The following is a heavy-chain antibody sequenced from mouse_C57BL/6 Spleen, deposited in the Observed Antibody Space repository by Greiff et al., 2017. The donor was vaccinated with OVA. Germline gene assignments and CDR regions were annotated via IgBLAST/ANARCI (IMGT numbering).Heavy chain of an antibody. CDR1: GFTFSDYY. J-gene: IGHJ4*01. D-gene: IGHD1-1*01. CDR3: ARGDYGSSYGYAMDY. V-gene: IGHV5-16*01. CDR2: INYDGSST. Sequence: DVKLQESEGGLVQPGSSMKLSCTASGFTFSDYYMAWVRQVPEKGLEWVANINYDGSSTYYLDSLKSRFIISRDNAKNILYLQMSSLKSEDTATYYCARGDYGSSYGYAMDYWGQGTSVTVSS.